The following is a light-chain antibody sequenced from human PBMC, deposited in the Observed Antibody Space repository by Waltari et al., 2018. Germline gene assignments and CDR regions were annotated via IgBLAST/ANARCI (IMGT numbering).Light chain of an antibody. CDR3: QVWDDTTNSGV. CDR2: YDT. V-gene: IGLV3-21*04. Sequence: YVLTQPPSVSVAPGKTATLTCGGENIETKSVNWYQQKPGQAPGLVLFYDTDRPSGIPDRFSGSNSGNTATLTISGVEAGDEADYHCQVWDDTTNSGVFGGGTRLTVL. J-gene: IGLJ3*02. CDR1: NIETKS.